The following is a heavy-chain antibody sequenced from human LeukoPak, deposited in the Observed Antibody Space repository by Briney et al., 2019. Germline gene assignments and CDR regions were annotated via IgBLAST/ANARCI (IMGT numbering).Heavy chain of an antibody. Sequence: SETLSLTCTVSGGSISSSSYYWGWIRQPPGKGLEWIGSIYYSGSTYYNPSLKSRVTISVDTSKNQFSLKLSSVTAADTAVYYCARTTHIVVVTAHYYYGMDVWGQGTTVTVSS. CDR1: GGSISSSSYY. D-gene: IGHD2-21*02. CDR2: IYYSGST. V-gene: IGHV4-39*07. J-gene: IGHJ6*02. CDR3: ARTTHIVVVTAHYYYGMDV.